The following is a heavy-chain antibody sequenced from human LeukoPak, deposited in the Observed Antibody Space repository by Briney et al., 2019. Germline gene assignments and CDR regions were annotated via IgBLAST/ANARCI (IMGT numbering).Heavy chain of an antibody. J-gene: IGHJ3*01. Sequence: PGGSLRLSCAVSGFTFSRYWMSWVRQAPGEGPEWVADIKRDGSEEYYVEPMKGRSTISRDNAMESLYLQMNSLRAEDTAVYYCARGPLGYCSTGSCAFDVWGQGTMVIVSS. CDR2: IKRDGSEE. CDR1: GFTFSRYW. CDR3: ARGPLGYCSTGSCAFDV. V-gene: IGHV3-7*01. D-gene: IGHD2-15*01.